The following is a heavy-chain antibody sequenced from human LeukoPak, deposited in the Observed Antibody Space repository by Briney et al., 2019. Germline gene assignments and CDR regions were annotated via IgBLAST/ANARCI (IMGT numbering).Heavy chain of an antibody. Sequence: GGSLRLSCAASGFTFSSYAMSWVRQAPGKRLEWVSAISGSGGSTYYADSVKGRFTISRDNSKNTLYLQMNSLRAEDTAVYYCAKGRGKRVPAAHSDYWGQGTLVTVSS. J-gene: IGHJ4*02. V-gene: IGHV3-23*01. D-gene: IGHD2-2*01. CDR2: ISGSGGST. CDR3: AKGRGKRVPAAHSDY. CDR1: GFTFSSYA.